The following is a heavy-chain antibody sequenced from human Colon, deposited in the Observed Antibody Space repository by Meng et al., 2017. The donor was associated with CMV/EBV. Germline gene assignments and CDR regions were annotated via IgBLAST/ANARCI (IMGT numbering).Heavy chain of an antibody. D-gene: IGHD3-10*01. CDR3: ARNARGSGY. Sequence: GGSLRLSCAASGFTFSSYAMSWVRQAPGKGLEWVSTVTGTTTYYVDSVKGRFTISRDNSKNTLYLQMNSLRAEDTAMYYCARNARGSGYWGQGTLVTVSS. CDR2: VTGTTT. V-gene: IGHV3-23*01. J-gene: IGHJ4*02. CDR1: GFTFSSYA.